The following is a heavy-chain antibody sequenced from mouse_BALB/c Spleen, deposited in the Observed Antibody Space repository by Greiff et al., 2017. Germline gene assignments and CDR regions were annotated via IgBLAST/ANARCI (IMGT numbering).Heavy chain of an antibody. J-gene: IGHJ4*01. CDR3: ARDDLYYAMDY. Sequence: EVQLVESGGGLVKPGGSLKLSCAASGFTFSDYYMYWVRQTPEKRLEWVATISDGGSYTYYPDSVKGRFTISRDNAKNNLYLQMSSLKSEDTAMYYCARDDLYYAMDYWGQGTSVTVSS. CDR1: GFTFSDYY. V-gene: IGHV5-4*02. CDR2: ISDGGSYT.